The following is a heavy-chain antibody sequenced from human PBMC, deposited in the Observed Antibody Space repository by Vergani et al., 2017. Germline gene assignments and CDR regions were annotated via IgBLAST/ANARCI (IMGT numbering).Heavy chain of an antibody. V-gene: IGHV4-39*07. CDR1: GGSMSSSKYY. J-gene: IGHJ4*02. Sequence: QVQLQESGPGLVKPSETLSLTCTVSGGSMSSSKYYWGWIRQPPGKGLEWIGSIYYSGSTYYNPSLKSRVTISVDTSKNQFSLKLSSVTAADTAVYYCARDRLGYSSSWYLLDYWGQGTLVTVSS. CDR3: ARDRLGYSSSWYLLDY. D-gene: IGHD6-13*01. CDR2: IYYSGST.